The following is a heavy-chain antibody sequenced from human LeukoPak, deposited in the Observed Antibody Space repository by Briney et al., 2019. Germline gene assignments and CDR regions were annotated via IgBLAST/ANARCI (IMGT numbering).Heavy chain of an antibody. Sequence: GGSLRLSCAASGFTFNSYGMHWVRQAPGKGLEWVAVIWYDGSNKYYADSVMGRFTISRDNSKNTLYLQMNSLRAEDTAVYYCARDRSLGVTYFDYWGQGTLVTVSS. D-gene: IGHD2-21*02. CDR3: ARDRSLGVTYFDY. J-gene: IGHJ4*02. V-gene: IGHV3-33*01. CDR1: GFTFNSYG. CDR2: IWYDGSNK.